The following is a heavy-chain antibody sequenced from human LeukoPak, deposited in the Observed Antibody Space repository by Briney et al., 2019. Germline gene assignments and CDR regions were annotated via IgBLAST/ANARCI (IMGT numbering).Heavy chain of an antibody. J-gene: IGHJ4*02. CDR2: ISGSGGST. CDR3: AKTGVPAAMGYLDY. V-gene: IGHV3-23*01. D-gene: IGHD2-2*01. Sequence: GGTLRLSCAASGFTFSSYGMSWVRQAPGKGLEWVSAISGSGGSTYYADSVKGRFTISRDNSKNTLYLQMNGLRAEDTAVYYCAKTGVPAAMGYLDYWGQGTLVTVSS. CDR1: GFTFSSYG.